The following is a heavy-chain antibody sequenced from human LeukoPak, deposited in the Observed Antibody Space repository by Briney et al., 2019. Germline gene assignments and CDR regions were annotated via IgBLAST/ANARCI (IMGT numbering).Heavy chain of an antibody. J-gene: IGHJ6*03. V-gene: IGHV4-39*01. Sequence: PSETLSLTCSVSGDSISSTYHYWGWIRQPPGKGLEWIGSISYSGSTYYSPSLKSRVTISVDTSENQFSLKLSSVTAADTAVYYCARARYYDSSGYYYYYYYMDVWGKGTTVTISS. CDR1: GDSISSTYHY. D-gene: IGHD3-22*01. CDR2: ISYSGST. CDR3: ARARYYDSSGYYYYYYYMDV.